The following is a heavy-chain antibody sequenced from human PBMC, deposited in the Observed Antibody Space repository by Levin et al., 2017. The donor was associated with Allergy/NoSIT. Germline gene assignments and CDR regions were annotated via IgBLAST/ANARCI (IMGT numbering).Heavy chain of an antibody. Sequence: GGSLRLSCAASGFTFDDYAMHWVRQAPGKGLEWVSGISWNSGSIGYADSVKGRFTISRDNAKNSLYLQMNSLRAEDTALYYCAKDIGDGIAVAGSIYYYGMDVWGQGTTVTVSS. D-gene: IGHD6-19*01. J-gene: IGHJ6*02. V-gene: IGHV3-9*01. CDR3: AKDIGDGIAVAGSIYYYGMDV. CDR2: ISWNSGSI. CDR1: GFTFDDYA.